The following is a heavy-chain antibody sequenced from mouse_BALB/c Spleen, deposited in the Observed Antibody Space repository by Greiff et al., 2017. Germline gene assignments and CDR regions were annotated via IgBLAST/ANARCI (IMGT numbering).Heavy chain of an antibody. J-gene: IGHJ3*01. V-gene: IGHV5-17*02. CDR1: GFTFSSFG. CDR3: AREYGNGFAY. CDR2: ISSGSSTI. D-gene: IGHD2-10*02. Sequence: EVQLVESGGGLVRPGGSRKLSCAASGFTFSSFGMHWVRQAPEKGLEWVAYISSGSSTIYYADTVKGRFTISRDNPKNTLFLQMTSLRSEDTAMYYCAREYGNGFAYWGQGTLVTVSA.